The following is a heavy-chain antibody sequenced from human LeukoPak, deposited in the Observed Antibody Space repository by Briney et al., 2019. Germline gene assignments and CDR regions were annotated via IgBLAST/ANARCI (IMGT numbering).Heavy chain of an antibody. D-gene: IGHD5-18*01. CDR3: AKHVDTAMATSQFDY. Sequence: GGSLRLSCAASGFTFSTYSMNWVRQAPGKGLEWVSSISRNSGYIYYTDSVKGRFTISRDNAKNSLYLQMNSLRAEDTALYYCAKHVDTAMATSQFDYWGQGTLVTVSS. CDR1: GFTFSTYS. CDR2: ISRNSGYI. V-gene: IGHV3-21*04. J-gene: IGHJ4*02.